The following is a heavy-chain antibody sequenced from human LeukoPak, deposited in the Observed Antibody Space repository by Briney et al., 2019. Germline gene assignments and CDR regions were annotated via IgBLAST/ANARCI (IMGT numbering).Heavy chain of an antibody. CDR3: AKMEGDYEYFQH. CDR2: ISSSSSTI. CDR1: GFTFSSYS. V-gene: IGHV3-48*01. D-gene: IGHD4-17*01. J-gene: IGHJ1*01. Sequence: GGSLRLSCAASGFTFSSYSMNWVRQAPGKGLEWVSYISSSSSTIYYADSVKGRFTIPRDNSKNTLYLQMNSLRAEDTAVYYCAKMEGDYEYFQHWGQGTLVTVSS.